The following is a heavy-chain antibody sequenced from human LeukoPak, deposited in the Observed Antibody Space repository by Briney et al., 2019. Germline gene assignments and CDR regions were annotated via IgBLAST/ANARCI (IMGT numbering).Heavy chain of an antibody. V-gene: IGHV4-59*01. CDR1: GGSISSYY. D-gene: IGHD4-17*01. CDR3: ARDNGYGDPFDY. J-gene: IGHJ4*02. CDR2: IYYSGST. Sequence: PSETLSLTCTVSGGSISSYYWSWIRQPPGKGLEWIGYIYYSGSTNYNPSLKSRVTISVDTSKNQFSLKLSSVIAADTAVYYCARDNGYGDPFDYWGQGTLVTVSS.